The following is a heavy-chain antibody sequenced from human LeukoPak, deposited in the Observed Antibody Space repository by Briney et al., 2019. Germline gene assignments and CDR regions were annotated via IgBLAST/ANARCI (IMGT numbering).Heavy chain of an antibody. CDR3: ARGGLPSGATYYFDY. D-gene: IGHD1-26*01. CDR2: INPNSGGT. CDR1: GYTFTGYY. Sequence: ASVKVSCKASGYTFTGYYMHWVRQAPGQGLEWMGWINPNSGGTNYAQKFQGRVTMTRDTSISTAYMELSRLRSDDTAVYYCARGGLPSGATYYFDYWGQGTLVTVSP. J-gene: IGHJ4*02. V-gene: IGHV1-2*02.